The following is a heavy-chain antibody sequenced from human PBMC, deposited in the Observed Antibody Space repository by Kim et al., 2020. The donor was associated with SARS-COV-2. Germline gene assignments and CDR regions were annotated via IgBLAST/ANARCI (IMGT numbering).Heavy chain of an antibody. V-gene: IGHV3-33*01. D-gene: IGHD1-26*01. CDR2: IWFNGNFK. CDR1: GFIFNAFG. J-gene: IGHJ4*02. CDR3: ARESQWAQQTVGYFDF. Sequence: GGSLRLSCAASGFIFNAFGMHWVRQAPGKGLEWVAGIWFNGNFKNYADSVKGRFTISRDNSNNTLYLEVTSLRAADTAVYYCARESQWAQQTVGYFDFWGQGTLVTASS.